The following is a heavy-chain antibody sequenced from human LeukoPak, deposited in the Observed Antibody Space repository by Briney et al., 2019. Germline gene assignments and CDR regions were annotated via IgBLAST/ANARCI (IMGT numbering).Heavy chain of an antibody. Sequence: GGSLRLSCAASGFTFSSYGMHWVRQAPGKGLEWVAVIWYDGSNKYYADSVKGRFTISRDNSKNTLYLQMNSLRAEDTAVYYCARDVTYDYYDSSGYFDYWGQGTLVTVSS. D-gene: IGHD3-22*01. CDR3: ARDVTYDYYDSSGYFDY. CDR1: GFTFSSYG. V-gene: IGHV3-33*01. J-gene: IGHJ4*02. CDR2: IWYDGSNK.